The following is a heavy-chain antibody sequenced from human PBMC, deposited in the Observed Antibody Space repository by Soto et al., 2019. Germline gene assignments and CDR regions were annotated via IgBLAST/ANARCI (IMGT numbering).Heavy chain of an antibody. J-gene: IGHJ6*02. CDR3: ARDHGMFLSYCYDGMDV. Sequence: QVQLVESGGGVVQPGRSLTLSCAASGFTFSRFSMHWVRQAPGKGLAWVAVISYDGSNTHYAESVKGRFNISRDDSKNTVYLQMNNLRGEDSAVYYCARDHGMFLSYCYDGMDVWGQGTTVTFSS. CDR2: ISYDGSNT. V-gene: IGHV3-30-3*01. CDR1: GFTFSRFS. D-gene: IGHD3-10*02.